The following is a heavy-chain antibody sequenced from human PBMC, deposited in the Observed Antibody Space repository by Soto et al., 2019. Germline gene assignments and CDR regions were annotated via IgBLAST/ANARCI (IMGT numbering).Heavy chain of an antibody. CDR2: ISYDGSNK. J-gene: IGHJ6*02. V-gene: IGHV3-30*18. D-gene: IGHD3-3*01. CDR3: AKEVWSGPMDV. CDR1: GFIFSSYG. Sequence: QVQLVESGGGVVQPGRSLRLSCAASGFIFSSYGMHWVRQAPGKGLEWVAVISYDGSNKYYADSVKGRFTISRDNSKNTLYLEINSLRAEDTAVYYCAKEVWSGPMDVWGQGTTVTVSS.